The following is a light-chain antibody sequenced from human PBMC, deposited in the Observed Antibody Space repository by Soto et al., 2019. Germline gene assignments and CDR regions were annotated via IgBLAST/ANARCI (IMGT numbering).Light chain of an antibody. V-gene: IGLV2-23*02. CDR1: SRDVGSYNL. J-gene: IGLJ1*01. Sequence: QSALTHPASVSGSPGQSITISCTGTSRDVGSYNLVSWYQQHPGKAPKLMIYEVSKRTSGVSNRSSGSKFGHTASLTISGRQAENEDDYYCCSYAGRSTFLYVYRTGTKLTVL. CDR2: EVS. CDR3: CSYAGRSTFLYV.